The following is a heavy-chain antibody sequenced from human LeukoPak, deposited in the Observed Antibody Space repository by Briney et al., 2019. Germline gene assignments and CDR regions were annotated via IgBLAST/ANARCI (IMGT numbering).Heavy chain of an antibody. CDR2: ITPNADSA. CDR1: GFPFGSYG. CDR3: AIRHGYYDGSWYWVQ. V-gene: IGHV3-23*01. Sequence: GGPLRLLCAASGFPFGSYGMSWVRRAPGRGLEWVSFITPNADSASYADSVEGRFTISRDNPRNTLYMQMNSLRDEDTAVYYCAIRHGYYDGSWYWVQWRQGTLVTVSS. J-gene: IGHJ1*01. D-gene: IGHD3-3*01.